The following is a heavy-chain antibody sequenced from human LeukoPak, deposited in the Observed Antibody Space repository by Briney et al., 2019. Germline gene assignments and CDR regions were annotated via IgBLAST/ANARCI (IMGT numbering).Heavy chain of an antibody. CDR1: GGSISSYY. CDR3: ARFGSSLWYFDL. J-gene: IGHJ2*01. V-gene: IGHV4-59*01. CDR2: IYYSGST. D-gene: IGHD3-10*01. Sequence: PSETLSLTCTVSGGSISSYYWSWIRQPPGKGLEWIGYIYYSGSTNYNPSLKSRVTISVDTSKNQFSLKLSSVTAADTAVYYCARFGSSLWYFDLWGRGTLVTVSS.